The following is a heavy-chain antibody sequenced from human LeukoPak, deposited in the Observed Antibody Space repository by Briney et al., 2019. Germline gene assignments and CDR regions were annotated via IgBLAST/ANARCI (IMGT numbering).Heavy chain of an antibody. Sequence: GASVKVSCKASGYTFTSYGISWVRQAPGQGLEWMGWISAYNGNTNYAQKLQGRVTMTTDTSTSTAYMELRSLRSDDTAVHYCARDNIFVGATLNPTVGFDYWGQGTLVTVSS. CDR1: GYTFTSYG. CDR2: ISAYNGNT. D-gene: IGHD1-26*01. V-gene: IGHV1-18*01. J-gene: IGHJ4*02. CDR3: ARDNIFVGATLNPTVGFDY.